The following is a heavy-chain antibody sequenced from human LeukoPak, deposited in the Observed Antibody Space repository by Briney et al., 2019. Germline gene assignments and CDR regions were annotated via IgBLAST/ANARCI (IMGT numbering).Heavy chain of an antibody. CDR1: GGSISSSSYY. Sequence: SETLSLTCTVSGGSISSSSYYWGWIRPPPGKGLEWIGSIYYSGSTYYNPSLKSRVTISVDTSKNQFSLKLRSVTAADTAVYYCARVTGYMIEDYFDYWGQGTLVTVSS. J-gene: IGHJ4*02. CDR2: IYYSGST. CDR3: ARVTGYMIEDYFDY. D-gene: IGHD3-22*01. V-gene: IGHV4-39*07.